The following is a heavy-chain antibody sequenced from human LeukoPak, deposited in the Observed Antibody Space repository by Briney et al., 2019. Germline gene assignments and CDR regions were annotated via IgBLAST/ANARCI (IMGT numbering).Heavy chain of an antibody. CDR1: GYTFTSYG. D-gene: IGHD3-10*01. CDR3: ARVTMVLDAFDI. Sequence: ASVKVSCKTSGYTFTSYGISWVRQAPGQGLEWMGWISAYNGDTNYAQKLQGRVTMTTDTSTSTAYMELRSLRSDDTAVYYCARVTMVLDAFDIWGQGTMVTVSS. CDR2: ISAYNGDT. V-gene: IGHV1-18*01. J-gene: IGHJ3*02.